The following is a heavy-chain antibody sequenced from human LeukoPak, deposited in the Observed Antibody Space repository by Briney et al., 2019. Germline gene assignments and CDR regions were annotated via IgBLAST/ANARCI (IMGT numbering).Heavy chain of an antibody. J-gene: IGHJ5*02. Sequence: SETLSLTCAVYGGSFSGYYWSWIRQPPGKGLEWIGEINHSGSTNYNPSLKSRVTISVDTSKDQFSLKLSSVSAADTAVYYCARARQQLSYWFDPWGQGTLVTVSS. D-gene: IGHD6-13*01. V-gene: IGHV4-34*01. CDR1: GGSFSGYY. CDR2: INHSGST. CDR3: ARARQQLSYWFDP.